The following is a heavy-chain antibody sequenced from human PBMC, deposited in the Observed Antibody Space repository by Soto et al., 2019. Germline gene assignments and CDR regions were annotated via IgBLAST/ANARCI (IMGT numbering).Heavy chain of an antibody. V-gene: IGHV1-46*01. CDR3: ARDPAYCGGDCILYGMDV. Sequence: ASVKVSCKASGYTFTSFYMHWVRQAPGQGLEWMGTINPSGGSTSYAQKFQGRVTMTRDTSTSTVYMEPSSLRSEDTAVYYCARDPAYCGGDCILYGMDVWGQGTTVTVSS. J-gene: IGHJ6*02. CDR2: INPSGGST. CDR1: GYTFTSFY. D-gene: IGHD2-21*02.